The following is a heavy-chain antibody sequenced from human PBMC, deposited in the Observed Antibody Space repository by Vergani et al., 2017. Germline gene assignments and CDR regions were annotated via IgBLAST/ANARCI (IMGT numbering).Heavy chain of an antibody. V-gene: IGHV3-30*03. D-gene: IGHD1-1*01. Sequence: QVQLVEYGGGEVQPGRSLRLSCSAAGFPFSDYGVHWVRQAPGKGLEWVSVISYDGNKKNYADSVKGRFTISRDNSKNTLYLEMNALRAEDTAVYYCARDFLTRVTTLDYYYMGVWGKGTTVTVSS. CDR1: GFPFSDYG. CDR2: ISYDGNKK. CDR3: ARDFLTRVTTLDYYYMGV. J-gene: IGHJ6*03.